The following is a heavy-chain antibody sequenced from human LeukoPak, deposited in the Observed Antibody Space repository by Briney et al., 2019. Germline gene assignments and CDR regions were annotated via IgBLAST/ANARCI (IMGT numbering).Heavy chain of an antibody. CDR2: IFPGDSDS. J-gene: IGHJ3*02. D-gene: IGHD2-15*01. CDR1: GYKFTNYW. V-gene: IGHV5-51*01. CDR3: ARRYRQSAFDI. Sequence: GESLKISCKGSGYKFTNYWIGWVRQMPGKGLEWMAIIFPGDSDSRYSPSFRDQVTISADKSISTAYLQWSSLKASDTAMYYCARRYRQSAFDIWGQGTMVTVSS.